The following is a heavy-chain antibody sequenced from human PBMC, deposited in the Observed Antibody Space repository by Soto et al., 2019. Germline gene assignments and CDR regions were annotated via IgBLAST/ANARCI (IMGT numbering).Heavy chain of an antibody. Sequence: QLQLQESGPGLVKPSETLSLTCTVSGGSISSSSYYWGWIRQPPGKGLEWIGSIYYSGSTYYNPSLNSRVTISVDTSKNQFSLKLSSVTAADTAVYYCARQEARFLGPDWYFDFWGRGTLVTVSS. CDR3: ARQEARFLGPDWYFDF. J-gene: IGHJ2*01. CDR1: GGSISSSSYY. D-gene: IGHD3-3*01. V-gene: IGHV4-39*01. CDR2: IYYSGST.